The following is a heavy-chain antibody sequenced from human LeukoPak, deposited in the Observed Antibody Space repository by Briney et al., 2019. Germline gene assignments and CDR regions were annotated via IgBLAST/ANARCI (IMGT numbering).Heavy chain of an antibody. CDR1: GDSVSSKNGA. D-gene: IGHD6-19*01. CDR2: TYYRSKWFN. Sequence: SQTLSLTCVVSGDSVSSKNGAWNWIRQSPSRGLEWLGRTYYRSKWFNDYAESMEGRMTISQDTSKNQYSLHLNSVTPDDTAVYYCARDFGTTGWHTFDYWGQGTLVTVSS. J-gene: IGHJ4*02. V-gene: IGHV6-1*01. CDR3: ARDFGTTGWHTFDY.